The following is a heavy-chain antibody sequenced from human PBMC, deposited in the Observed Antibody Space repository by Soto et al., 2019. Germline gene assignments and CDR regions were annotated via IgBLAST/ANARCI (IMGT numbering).Heavy chain of an antibody. J-gene: IGHJ4*02. V-gene: IGHV4-39*01. Sequence: SETLSLTCPVSGGTISSSSYYWGWIRQPPGKGLEWIGSIYYSGSTYYNPSLKSRVTISVDTSKNQFSLKLSSVTAADTAVYYCALIGRLDQLLCHYWGQGTLVTVSS. D-gene: IGHD2-2*01. CDR1: GGTISSSSYY. CDR3: ALIGRLDQLLCHY. CDR2: IYYSGST.